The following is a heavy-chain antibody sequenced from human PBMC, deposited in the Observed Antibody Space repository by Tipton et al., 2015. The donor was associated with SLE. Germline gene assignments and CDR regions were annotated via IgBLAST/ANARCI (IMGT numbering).Heavy chain of an antibody. CDR2: IGISGET. V-gene: IGHV3-13*01. D-gene: IGHD2-21*01. CDR1: GFTFSDHD. Sequence: LTCAASGFTFSDHDVYWVRHSAGKGLEWVSGIGISGETHFPDSVRGRFTASRDNAKNSFHLQMNNVRVEDTAVYYCARGGAHCGGSCFFFDYWGQGTLVTV. J-gene: IGHJ4*02. CDR3: ARGGAHCGGSCFFFDY.